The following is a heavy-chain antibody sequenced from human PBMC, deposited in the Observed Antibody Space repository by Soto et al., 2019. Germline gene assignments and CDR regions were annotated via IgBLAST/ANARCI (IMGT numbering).Heavy chain of an antibody. D-gene: IGHD3-22*01. CDR1: GFTFTSSA. Sequence: ASVKVSCKASGFTFTSSAVQWVRQARGQRLEWIGWIVVGSGNTNYAQKFQERVTITRDMSTSTAYMELSSLRSEDTAVYYCAAESKYYYDSSGPLSTDYWGQGTPVTVAS. CDR3: AAESKYYYDSSGPLSTDY. J-gene: IGHJ4*02. V-gene: IGHV1-58*01. CDR2: IVVGSGNT.